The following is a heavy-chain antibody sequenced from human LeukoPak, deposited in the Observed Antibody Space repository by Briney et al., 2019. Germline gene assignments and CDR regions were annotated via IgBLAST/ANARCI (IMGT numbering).Heavy chain of an antibody. J-gene: IGHJ6*03. CDR2: INPNSGGT. CDR3: AGQLGGSAPHGYYYYYYMDV. CDR1: GYTFTDYY. Sequence: ASVKVSCKASGYTFTDYYMHWVRQAPGQGLEWMGWINPNSGGTNYGQKFQGRVTMTRDMSTSTVYMELSSLRSEDTAVYYCAGQLGGSAPHGYYYYYYMDVWGKGTTVTVSS. D-gene: IGHD5-18*01. V-gene: IGHV1-2*02.